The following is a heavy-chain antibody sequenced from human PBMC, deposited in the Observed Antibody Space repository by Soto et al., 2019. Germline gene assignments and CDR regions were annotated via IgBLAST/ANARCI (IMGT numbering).Heavy chain of an antibody. V-gene: IGHV3-23*01. CDR2: ISGSGGST. J-gene: IGHJ6*03. CDR3: ANDLYSGYDSEGTWGYYYYYMDV. D-gene: IGHD5-12*01. Sequence: EVQLLESGGGLVQPGGSLRLSCAASGFTFSSYAMSWVRQAPGKGLEWVSAISGSGGSTYYADSVKGRFTISRDNSKNTLYLQMNILRAEDTAVYYCANDLYSGYDSEGTWGYYYYYMDVWGKGTTVTVSS. CDR1: GFTFSSYA.